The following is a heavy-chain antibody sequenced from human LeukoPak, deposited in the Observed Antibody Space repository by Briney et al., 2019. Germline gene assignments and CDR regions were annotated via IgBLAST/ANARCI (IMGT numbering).Heavy chain of an antibody. J-gene: IGHJ4*02. D-gene: IGHD3-9*01. CDR1: GFTFDDYA. CDR2: ISWNSGSI. V-gene: IGHV3-9*01. CDR3: AKDRTDILTGPLDY. Sequence: GGSLRLSCAASGFTFDDYAMHWVRQAPGKGLEWVSGISWNSGSIGYADSVKGRFTISRDNAKNSLYLQMNSLRAEDTALYYCAKDRTDILTGPLDYWGQGTLVTVSS.